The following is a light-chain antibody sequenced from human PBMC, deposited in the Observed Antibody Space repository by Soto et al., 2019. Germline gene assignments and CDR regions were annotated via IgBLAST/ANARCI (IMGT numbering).Light chain of an antibody. V-gene: IGLV1-51*02. Sequence: QSVLTQPPSVSAAPGQKVTISCSGSSSNIANNYVSWYQQLPGTAPKLLIHENNKRPSGMPDRFSGSKSGTSATLGITGLQTGDEADYYCGTWDSSLSAGVFGGGTKLTVL. CDR2: ENN. J-gene: IGLJ2*01. CDR1: SSNIANNY. CDR3: GTWDSSLSAGV.